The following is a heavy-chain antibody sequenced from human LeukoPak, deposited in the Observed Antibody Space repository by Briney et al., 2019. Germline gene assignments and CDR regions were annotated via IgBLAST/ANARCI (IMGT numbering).Heavy chain of an antibody. J-gene: IGHJ4*02. CDR3: ARHHIAAAGQYNFDN. Sequence: SETLSLTCTVPGGSISSYYCSWIRQPPGKGLEWIGYIYYSGSTTYNPSLKSRVTISIDTSKNQFSLKLSSVTAADTAVYYCARHHIAAAGQYNFDNWGQGTLVTVSS. CDR1: GGSISSYY. V-gene: IGHV4-59*08. D-gene: IGHD6-13*01. CDR2: IYYSGST.